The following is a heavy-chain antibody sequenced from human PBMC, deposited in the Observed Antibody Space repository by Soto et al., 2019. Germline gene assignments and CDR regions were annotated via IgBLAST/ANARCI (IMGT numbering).Heavy chain of an antibody. D-gene: IGHD3-22*01. Sequence: SVKVSCKASGGTFSSYAISWVRQAPGQGLEWMGGIIPIFGTANYAQKFQGRVTITADESTSTAYMELSSLRSEDTAVYYCARDLDYYDSSGYSNVYWFDPWGQGTLVTVS. CDR3: ARDLDYYDSSGYSNVYWFDP. CDR1: GGTFSSYA. V-gene: IGHV1-69*13. J-gene: IGHJ5*02. CDR2: IIPIFGTA.